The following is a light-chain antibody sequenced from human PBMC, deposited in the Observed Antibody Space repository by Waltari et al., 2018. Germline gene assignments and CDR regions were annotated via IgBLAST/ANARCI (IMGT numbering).Light chain of an antibody. CDR2: NVS. CDR1: QAIRSD. V-gene: IGKV1-6*01. CDR3: LHDYVYPWT. J-gene: IGKJ1*01. Sequence: AIQMTQSPSSLSASVGDRVTITCRARQAIRSDLGWYQQKPGKAPKLLLYNVSNLHSGVSLRFSGSGSGTDFTLAINSLQPEDFATYYCLHDYVYPWTLGQGTKVEIK.